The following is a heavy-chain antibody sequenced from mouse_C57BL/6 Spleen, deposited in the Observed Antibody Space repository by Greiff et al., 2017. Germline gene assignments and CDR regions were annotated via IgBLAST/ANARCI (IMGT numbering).Heavy chain of an antibody. V-gene: IGHV1-7*01. CDR1: GYTFTSYW. CDR3: ARSDYDYVAWFAY. CDR2: INPSSGYT. J-gene: IGHJ3*01. D-gene: IGHD2-4*01. Sequence: QVQLQQSGAELAKPGASVKLSCKASGYTFTSYWMHWVKQRPGQGLEWIGYINPSSGYTKYNQKFKDKATLTADKSSSTAYMQLISLTYEDSAVYYCARSDYDYVAWFAYWGQGTLVTVSA.